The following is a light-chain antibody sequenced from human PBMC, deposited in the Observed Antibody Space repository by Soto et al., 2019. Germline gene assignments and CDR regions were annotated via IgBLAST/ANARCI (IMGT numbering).Light chain of an antibody. Sequence: QSALTQPASVSASPGQSITISCTGTSSDIGAYNYVSWYQHYPGKAPKLMIYDVTNRPSGVSNRFSGSESGNTASLTISGLQAEDEADYFCSPYTSSITPVVFGGGAKLTVL. V-gene: IGLV2-14*03. CDR2: DVT. J-gene: IGLJ2*01. CDR3: SPYTSSITPVV. CDR1: SSDIGAYNY.